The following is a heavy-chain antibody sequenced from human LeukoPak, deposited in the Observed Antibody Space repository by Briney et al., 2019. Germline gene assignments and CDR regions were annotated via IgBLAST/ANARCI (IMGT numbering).Heavy chain of an antibody. CDR2: IYYSGST. D-gene: IGHD3-22*01. CDR3: ARRRNYYDSMSRPYNWFDP. CDR1: GYSFSSYY. V-gene: IGHV4-59*07. Sequence: PSATLTLTCTASGYSFSSYYRSWIRQPPGKGLEWIGYIYYSGSTNYNPSLKSRVTISVDTSKSQFSLELSSVTAADTAVYYCARRRNYYDSMSRPYNWFDPWGQGTLVTVSS. J-gene: IGHJ5*02.